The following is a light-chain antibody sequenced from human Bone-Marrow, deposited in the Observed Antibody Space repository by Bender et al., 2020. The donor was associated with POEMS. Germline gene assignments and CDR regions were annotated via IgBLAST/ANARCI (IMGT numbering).Light chain of an antibody. J-gene: IGLJ1*01. Sequence: QSALTQPPSASGSPGQSVTISCTGSSSDIGGYNYVSWYQQHPGKAPMVLIYDVNSRPSGVSHRFSGSRSGNTASLTISDLQAEDEAHYYCSSHTTSASPYLFGTGTKVTVL. CDR3: SSHTTSASPYL. V-gene: IGLV2-14*03. CDR2: DVN. CDR1: SSDIGGYNY.